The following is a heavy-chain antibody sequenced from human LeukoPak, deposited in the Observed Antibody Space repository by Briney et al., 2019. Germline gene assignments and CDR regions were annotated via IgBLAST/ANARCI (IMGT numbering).Heavy chain of an antibody. CDR1: GFTFSSYG. CDR2: TWYDGSNK. D-gene: IGHD3-22*01. Sequence: GGSLRLSCAASGFTFSSYGMHWVRQAPGKGLEWVAVTWYDGSNKYYADSVKGRFTISRDNSKNTLYLQMNSLRAEDTAVYYCARDGYYYDSSGYYHNSGDALYYFDYWGQGTLVTVSS. CDR3: ARDGYYYDSSGYYHNSGDALYYFDY. V-gene: IGHV3-33*01. J-gene: IGHJ4*02.